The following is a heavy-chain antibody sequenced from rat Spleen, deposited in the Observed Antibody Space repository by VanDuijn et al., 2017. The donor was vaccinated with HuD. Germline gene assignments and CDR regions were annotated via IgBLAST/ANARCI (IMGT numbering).Heavy chain of an antibody. D-gene: IGHD1-1*01. Sequence: EVQLVESGGGLVQPGRSLKLSCAASGFTFSNYDMAWVRQAPTKGLEWVASISPSGGSTYYRDSVKGRFTVSRDNAKSTLCLQMDSLRSEDTATYYCARQPLYYYSGDSSAGLDYWGQGVMVTVSS. CDR2: ISPSGGST. CDR3: ARQPLYYYSGDSSAGLDY. J-gene: IGHJ2*01. V-gene: IGHV5-25*01. CDR1: GFTFSNYD.